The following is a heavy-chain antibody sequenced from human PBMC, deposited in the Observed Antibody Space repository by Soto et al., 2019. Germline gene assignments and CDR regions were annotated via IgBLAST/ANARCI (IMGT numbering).Heavy chain of an antibody. V-gene: IGHV3-33*01. CDR3: ARETPSRILAAAGRARYYYGMDV. D-gene: IGHD6-13*01. CDR1: GFTFSSYG. Sequence: QVQLVESGGGVVQPGRSLRLSCAASGFTFSSYGMHWVRQAPGKGLEWVAVIWYDGSNKYYADSVKGRFTISRDNSKNTLYLQMNSLRAEDTAVYYCARETPSRILAAAGRARYYYGMDVWGQGTTVTVSS. CDR2: IWYDGSNK. J-gene: IGHJ6*02.